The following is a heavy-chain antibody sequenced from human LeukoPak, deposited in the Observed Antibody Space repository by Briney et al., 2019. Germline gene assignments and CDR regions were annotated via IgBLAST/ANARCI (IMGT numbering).Heavy chain of an antibody. CDR3: ANRVRGSYYFDS. V-gene: IGHV3-30*18. Sequence: QPGRSLRLSCVASGFTFSSYGMHWVRQAPGKGLEWVAIISYDGSNKYYADSVKGRFTISRDNSKNTLYLQMNSLRAEDTDVYYCANRVRGSYYFDSWGQGTLVTVSS. D-gene: IGHD3-10*01. CDR1: GFTFSSYG. CDR2: ISYDGSNK. J-gene: IGHJ4*02.